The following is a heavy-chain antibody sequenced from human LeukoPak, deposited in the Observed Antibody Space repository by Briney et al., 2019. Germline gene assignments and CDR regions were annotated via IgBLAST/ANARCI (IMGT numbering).Heavy chain of an antibody. CDR3: ARVIGSYGDSAY. CDR2: ISSTSSAI. D-gene: IGHD3-16*01. CDR1: GFTFSSYS. V-gene: IGHV3-48*04. J-gene: IGHJ4*02. Sequence: QAGGSLRLSCAASGFTFSSYSMNWVRQAPGKGLEWLSYISSTSSAIYYADSLKGRLTISRDNAKNSLYLQMDSLRAEDTAVYYCARVIGSYGDSAYWGQGTQVTVSS.